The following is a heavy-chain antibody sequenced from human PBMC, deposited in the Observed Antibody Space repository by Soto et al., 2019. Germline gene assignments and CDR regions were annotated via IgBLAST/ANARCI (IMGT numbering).Heavy chain of an antibody. D-gene: IGHD6-19*01. V-gene: IGHV3-7*01. J-gene: IGHJ3*02. CDR3: ARVAVAGTRDAFDI. Sequence: EVQLVESGGGLVQPGGSLRLSCAASGFTFSSYWMSWVRQAPGKGLEWVANIKQDGSEKYYVDSVKGRFTISRDNSKNSLYQQMNSLRAEDTAVYYCARVAVAGTRDAFDIWGQGTMVTGSS. CDR2: IKQDGSEK. CDR1: GFTFSSYW.